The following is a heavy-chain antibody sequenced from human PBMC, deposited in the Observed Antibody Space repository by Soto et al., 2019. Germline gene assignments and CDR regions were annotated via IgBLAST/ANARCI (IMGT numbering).Heavy chain of an antibody. J-gene: IGHJ4*02. Sequence: EVHLVESGGGLVQPGRSLRLSCTVSGFTFDDYAMHWVRQVPGKGLEWVSSISWNSGNIVYADSVKGRFTISRDSANNSLYLQMSSLRTEDTALYYCAKGAVTSIFGYFDYWGQGTLVTVSS. CDR3: AKGAVTSIFGYFDY. CDR2: ISWNSGNI. D-gene: IGHD3-3*01. CDR1: GFTFDDYA. V-gene: IGHV3-9*01.